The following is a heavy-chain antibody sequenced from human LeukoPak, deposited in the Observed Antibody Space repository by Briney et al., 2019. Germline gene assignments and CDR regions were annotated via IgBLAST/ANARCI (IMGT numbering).Heavy chain of an antibody. Sequence: KPSETLSLTCAVYGGSFSGYYWSWIRQPRGKGLEWIGEINHSGSTNYNPSLKSRVTISVDTSKNQFSLKLSSVTAADTAVYYCARLQCYDSSGDDYWGQGTLVTISS. V-gene: IGHV4-34*01. CDR3: ARLQCYDSSGDDY. J-gene: IGHJ4*02. CDR1: GGSFSGYY. D-gene: IGHD3-22*01. CDR2: INHSGST.